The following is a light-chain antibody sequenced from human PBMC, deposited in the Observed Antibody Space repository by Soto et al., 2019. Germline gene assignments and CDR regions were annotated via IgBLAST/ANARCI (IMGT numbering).Light chain of an antibody. Sequence: QSVLTQPPSVSGAPGQRVTISCTGSSSNIGAAYDVPWYQQLPGTAPKLLICGNSNRPSGVPDRFSGSKSGTSASLAITGLQAEDEADYYCQADDSSLSGWGFGGGTKRTVL. CDR1: SSNIGAAYD. J-gene: IGLJ3*02. CDR3: QADDSSLSGWG. V-gene: IGLV1-40*01. CDR2: GNS.